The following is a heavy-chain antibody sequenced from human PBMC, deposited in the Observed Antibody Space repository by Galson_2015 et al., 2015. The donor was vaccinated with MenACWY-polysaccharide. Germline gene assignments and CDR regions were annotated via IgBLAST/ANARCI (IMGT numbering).Heavy chain of an antibody. Sequence: SLRLSCAASGFTFSSYAMHWVRQVPGKGLEWVAVVASDGRDKHHTDSVKGRFTVSRDNSKNTLYLQMNSLTSEDTALYYCARDRRRIADYYLDYWGQGTVVTVSS. CDR1: GFTFSSYA. V-gene: IGHV3-30*03. CDR3: ARDRRRIADYYLDY. CDR2: VASDGRDK. J-gene: IGHJ4*02. D-gene: IGHD6-13*01.